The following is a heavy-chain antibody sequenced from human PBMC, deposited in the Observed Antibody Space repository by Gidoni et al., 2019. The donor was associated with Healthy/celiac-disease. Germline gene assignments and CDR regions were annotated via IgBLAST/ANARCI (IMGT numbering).Heavy chain of an antibody. CDR2: ISYDGSNK. J-gene: IGHJ4*02. CDR3: AKGRTYSGSYPDY. CDR1: GFTFSSYG. V-gene: IGHV3-30*18. Sequence: QVQLVESGGGVVQPGRSLRLSCAASGFTFSSYGMHWVRQAPGKGLEWVAVISYDGSNKYYADSVKGRFTISRDNSKNTLYLQMNSLRAEDTAVYYCAKGRTYSGSYPDYWGQGTLVTVSS. D-gene: IGHD1-26*01.